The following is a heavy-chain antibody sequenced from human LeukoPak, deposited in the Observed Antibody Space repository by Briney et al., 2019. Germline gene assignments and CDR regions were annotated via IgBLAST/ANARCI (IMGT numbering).Heavy chain of an antibody. CDR3: AKDYYDSSGYILYYYYYGMDV. Sequence: GRSLRLSCAASGFTFSSYGMHWVRQAPGKGLEWVAVISYGGNNKYYADSVKGRFTISRDNSKNTLYLQMNSLRAEDTAVYYCAKDYYDSSGYILYYYYYGMDVWGQGTTVTVSS. J-gene: IGHJ6*02. V-gene: IGHV3-30*18. CDR1: GFTFSSYG. CDR2: ISYGGNNK. D-gene: IGHD3-22*01.